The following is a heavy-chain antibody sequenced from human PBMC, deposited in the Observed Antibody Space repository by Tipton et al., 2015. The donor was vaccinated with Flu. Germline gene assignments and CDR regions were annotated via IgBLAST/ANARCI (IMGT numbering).Heavy chain of an antibody. CDR1: GFTFSNYW. Sequence: SLRLSCAASGFTFSNYWIHWVRQGPGKELVWVSRINPDGSNTAYADFVKGRFTISRDIASDTVYLHMNSLRGEDTAVYYCSRAPGYCIDTTCYFDHYYMDVWGEGTTVTVSS. D-gene: IGHD2-15*01. V-gene: IGHV3-74*01. J-gene: IGHJ6*03. CDR3: SRAPGYCIDTTCYFDHYYMDV. CDR2: INPDGSNT.